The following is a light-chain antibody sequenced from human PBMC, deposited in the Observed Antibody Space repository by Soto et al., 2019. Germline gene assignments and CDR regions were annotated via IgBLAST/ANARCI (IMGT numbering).Light chain of an antibody. V-gene: IGKV1-5*01. Sequence: DIQMSQAPSSLSASVEDRVIISCRVSQSISVSLAWYQQKPGKAPNLLIYAASTLQGGVPSRFSGSGSGKEFTLTVTRLQPEDSATYFRQQYDTYSTFGGGTKVDIK. J-gene: IGKJ4*02. CDR2: AAS. CDR1: QSISVS. CDR3: QQYDTYST.